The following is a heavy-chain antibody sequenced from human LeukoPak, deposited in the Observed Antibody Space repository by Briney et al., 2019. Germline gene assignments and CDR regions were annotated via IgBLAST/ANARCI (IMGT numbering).Heavy chain of an antibody. CDR3: ARANDFDYSLFDY. CDR1: GFTFRNAY. CDR2: IWYDGSNK. Sequence: GGSLRLSCAASGFTFRNAYMSWVRQAPGKGLEWVAVIWYDGSNKYYADSVKGRFTISRDNSKNTLYLQMNSLRAEDTAVYYCARANDFDYSLFDYWGQGTLVTVSS. V-gene: IGHV3-33*08. D-gene: IGHD1-1*01. J-gene: IGHJ4*02.